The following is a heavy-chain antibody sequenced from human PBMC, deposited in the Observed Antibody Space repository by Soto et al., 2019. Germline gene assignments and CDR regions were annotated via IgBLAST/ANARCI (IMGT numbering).Heavy chain of an antibody. Sequence: PGESLKISCKGSGYSFTSYWIGWVRQMPGKGLEWMGIIYPGDSDTRYSPSFQGQVTISADKSISTAYPQWSSLKASDTAMYYCARYYAFWSGYHDYYYYYMDVWGKEASVTVSS. J-gene: IGHJ6*03. CDR2: IYPGDSDT. CDR3: ARYYAFWSGYHDYYYYYMDV. D-gene: IGHD3-3*01. V-gene: IGHV5-51*01. CDR1: GYSFTSYW.